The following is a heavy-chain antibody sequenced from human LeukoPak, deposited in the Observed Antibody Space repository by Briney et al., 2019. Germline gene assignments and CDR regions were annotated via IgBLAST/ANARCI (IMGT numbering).Heavy chain of an antibody. J-gene: IGHJ4*02. V-gene: IGHV3-30*18. Sequence: GGSLRLSCAASGFTFSSYGMHWVRQAPGKGLEWVAVISYDGSNKYYADSVKGRFTISRGNSKNTLYLQMNSLRTEDTAVYYCAKAALYYYDSSGYHDYWGQGTLVTVSS. CDR2: ISYDGSNK. D-gene: IGHD3-22*01. CDR1: GFTFSSYG. CDR3: AKAALYYYDSSGYHDY.